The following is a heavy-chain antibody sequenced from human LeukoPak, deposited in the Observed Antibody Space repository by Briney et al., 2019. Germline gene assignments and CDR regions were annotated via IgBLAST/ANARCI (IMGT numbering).Heavy chain of an antibody. J-gene: IGHJ4*02. CDR1: GGTFSSYA. Sequence: APVKVSCKASGGTFSSYAISWVRQAPGQGLEWMGRIIPIFGTANYAQKFRGRVTITTDESTSTAYMDLSSLRSEDTAVYYCASHRVAAPPKFDYWGQGTLVTVSS. D-gene: IGHD2-15*01. CDR3: ASHRVAAPPKFDY. CDR2: IIPIFGTA. V-gene: IGHV1-69*05.